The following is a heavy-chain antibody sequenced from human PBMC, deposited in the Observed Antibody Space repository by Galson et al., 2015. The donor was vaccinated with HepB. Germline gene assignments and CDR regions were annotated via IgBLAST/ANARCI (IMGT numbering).Heavy chain of an antibody. CDR2: IIPIFGTA. D-gene: IGHD2-21*02. CDR3: ARESGTCGGDCLVSGNWFDP. Sequence: SVKVSCKASGGTFSSYAISWVRQAPGQGLEWMGGIIPIFGTANYAQKFQGRVTITADESTSTAYMELSSLRSEDTAVYYCARESGTCGGDCLVSGNWFDPWGQGTLVTVSS. CDR1: GGTFSSYA. J-gene: IGHJ5*02. V-gene: IGHV1-69*13.